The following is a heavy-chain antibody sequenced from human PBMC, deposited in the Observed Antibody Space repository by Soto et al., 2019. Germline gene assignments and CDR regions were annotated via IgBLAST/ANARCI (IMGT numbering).Heavy chain of an antibody. Sequence: GGSLRLSCAASGFIFSNYNMNWVRQAPGKGLEWVSYISTGSSTIYYADSVKGRFTISRDNAKSSLYLQMNSLRDEDTAVYYCARQLLTLNSYAYYEMDVWGQGTTVTVAS. CDR1: GFIFSNYN. CDR3: ARQLLTLNSYAYYEMDV. D-gene: IGHD3-22*01. CDR2: ISTGSSTI. J-gene: IGHJ6*02. V-gene: IGHV3-48*02.